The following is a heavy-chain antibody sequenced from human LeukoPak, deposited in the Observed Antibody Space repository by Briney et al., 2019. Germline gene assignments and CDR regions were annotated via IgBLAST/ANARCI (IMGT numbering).Heavy chain of an antibody. J-gene: IGHJ4*02. D-gene: IGHD3-3*01. Sequence: GGSLRLSCVASGVTFSSYGMHWVRQAPGKGLEWVAFIRSDGSNEYYIDSVKGRFTLSRDNSKNTLYLQMNSLRAEDTAVYYCARDSYDFWSGSDYWGQGTLVTVSS. CDR2: IRSDGSNE. V-gene: IGHV3-30*02. CDR3: ARDSYDFWSGSDY. CDR1: GVTFSSYG.